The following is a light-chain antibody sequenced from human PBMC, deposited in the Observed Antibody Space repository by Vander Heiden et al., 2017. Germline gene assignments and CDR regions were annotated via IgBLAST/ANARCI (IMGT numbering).Light chain of an antibody. CDR2: DAS. CDR1: QSVSSY. Sequence: EIVLTPSPATLSLSPGERATLPCRPSQSVSSYLAWYQQKPGQAPRLLIYDASNRATGIPARFSGSGAGTDCTLTISSLEPEDFAVYYCQQRSNWPPEYTFGQGTKLEIK. J-gene: IGKJ2*01. CDR3: QQRSNWPPEYT. V-gene: IGKV3-11*01.